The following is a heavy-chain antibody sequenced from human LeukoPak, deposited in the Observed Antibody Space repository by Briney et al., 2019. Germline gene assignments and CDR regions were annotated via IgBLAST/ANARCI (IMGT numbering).Heavy chain of an antibody. CDR1: GGSISSSSYY. V-gene: IGHV4-39*01. J-gene: IGHJ4*02. Sequence: SETLPLTCTVSGGSISSSSYYWGWIRQPPGKGLEWIGSIYYSGSTYHNPSLKSRVTISVDTSKNQFSLKLSSVTAADTAVYYCARLSKSIVGAPAYFDYWGQGTLVTVSS. CDR2: IYYSGST. D-gene: IGHD1-26*01. CDR3: ARLSKSIVGAPAYFDY.